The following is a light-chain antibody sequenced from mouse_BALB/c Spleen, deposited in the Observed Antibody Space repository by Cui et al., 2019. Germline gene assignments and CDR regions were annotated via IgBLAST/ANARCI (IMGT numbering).Light chain of an antibody. CDR1: SSVSY. CDR2: DTS. V-gene: IGKV4-55*01. J-gene: IGKJ1*01. Sequence: QIVLTQSPAIMSASPGEKVTMTCSASSSVSYMSWYQQKPGSSPRLLIYDTSNLASAVPVRFSGSGSGTSYSLTISRMEAEDAATYYCQQWSSYPRTFGGGTKLEIK. CDR3: QQWSSYPRT.